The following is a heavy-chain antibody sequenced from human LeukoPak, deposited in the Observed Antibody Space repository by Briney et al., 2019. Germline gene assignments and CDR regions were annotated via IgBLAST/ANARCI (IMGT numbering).Heavy chain of an antibody. J-gene: IGHJ4*02. CDR1: GFTFNNYA. Sequence: GGSLRLSCAASGFTFNNYAMNWVRQAPGEGLQWVSGIGAGGTYTYYADSVKGRFTISRDNSRNTLYLQMNSLKPEDTAVYFCTTDLRWEFPPPGYWGQGTLVTVSS. CDR2: IGAGGTYT. CDR3: TTDLRWEFPPPGY. D-gene: IGHD3-10*01. V-gene: IGHV3-23*01.